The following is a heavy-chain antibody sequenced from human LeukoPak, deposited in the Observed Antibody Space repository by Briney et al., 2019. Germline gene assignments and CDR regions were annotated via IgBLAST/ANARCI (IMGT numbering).Heavy chain of an antibody. CDR2: IYYSGSA. CDR3: ARVGSSGWSFDY. J-gene: IGHJ4*02. Sequence: PSETLSLTCSVSGGSIRNFYLGWVRQPPGKGLEWIAYIYYSGSANYNPSLKSRVTISVDTSNNQLSLKLTSVTAADTAVYFCARVGSSGWSFDYWGQGVLVTVSS. D-gene: IGHD6-19*01. V-gene: IGHV4-59*01. CDR1: GGSIRNFY.